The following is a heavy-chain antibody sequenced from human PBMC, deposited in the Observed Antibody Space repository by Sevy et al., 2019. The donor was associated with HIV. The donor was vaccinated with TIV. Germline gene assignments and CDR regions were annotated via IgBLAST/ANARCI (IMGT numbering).Heavy chain of an antibody. CDR2: ISYDGSNK. CDR1: GFTFSSYG. D-gene: IGHD3-22*01. Sequence: GGSLRLSCAASGFTFSSYGMHWVRQAPGKGLEWVAVISYDGSNKYYADSVKGRFTISRDNSKNTLYLQMNSLRAEDTAVYYCAKDRPRMIPPPPTFTPWFDPWGQGTLVTVSS. CDR3: AKDRPRMIPPPPTFTPWFDP. V-gene: IGHV3-30*18. J-gene: IGHJ5*02.